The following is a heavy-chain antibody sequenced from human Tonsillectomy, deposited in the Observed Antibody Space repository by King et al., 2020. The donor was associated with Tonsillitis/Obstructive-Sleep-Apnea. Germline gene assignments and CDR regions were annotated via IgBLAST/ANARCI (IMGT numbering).Heavy chain of an antibody. CDR1: GYSFTSYW. CDR3: VWGATVTTWGSS. V-gene: IGHV5-51*01. CDR2: IYPGDSDT. D-gene: IGHD4-17*01. Sequence: VQLVQSGAEVKKPGASLKISCKGSGYSFTSYWIGWVRQMPGKGLEWMGIIYPGDSDTRYSPSFQGQVTIAPDKSISTAYLQWSNLKSSDTAMYYCVWGATVTTWGSSWGQGTLVTVSS. J-gene: IGHJ5*02.